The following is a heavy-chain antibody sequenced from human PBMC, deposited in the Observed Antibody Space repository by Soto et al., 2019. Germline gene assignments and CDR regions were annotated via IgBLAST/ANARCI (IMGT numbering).Heavy chain of an antibody. V-gene: IGHV5-10-1*01. J-gene: IGHJ4*02. Sequence: GESLKISCKGSGYSFTSYWISWVRQMPGKGLEWMGRIDPSDSYTNYSPSFQGHVTISADKSISTAYLQWSSLKASDTAMYYCARLGYCTNGVCYTGTGAGYWGQGTLVTVSS. D-gene: IGHD2-8*01. CDR3: ARLGYCTNGVCYTGTGAGY. CDR1: GYSFTSYW. CDR2: IDPSDSYT.